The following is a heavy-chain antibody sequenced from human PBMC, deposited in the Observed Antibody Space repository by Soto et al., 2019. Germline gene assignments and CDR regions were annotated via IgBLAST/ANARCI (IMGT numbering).Heavy chain of an antibody. D-gene: IGHD3-9*01. CDR3: ARDARGTRGFDEMDI. CDR1: GYIFTGYH. V-gene: IGHV1-2*02. CDR2: INPNSGDP. J-gene: IGHJ6*02. Sequence: ASVKVSCKASGYIFTGYHIHWVRQAPGRGLEWMGWINPNSGDPEYAQNFQGRVTMTRDTSFNLVYMEMSGLMSDDTAVYYCARDARGTRGFDEMDIWGQGTTVTVSS.